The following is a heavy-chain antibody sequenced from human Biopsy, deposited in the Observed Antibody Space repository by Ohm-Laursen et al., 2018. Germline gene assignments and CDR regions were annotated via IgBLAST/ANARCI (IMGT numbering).Heavy chain of an antibody. V-gene: IGHV4-4*09. CDR2: VSNSGIT. D-gene: IGHD2-15*01. Sequence: SDTLSLTCAVSGGSISSFYWTWIRQPPGKGPEWIGDVSNSGITNYKPSLKSRVIVSVDTSKNQFSLNLNSVTAADTAVYYCARRGSGGRSFDHWGQGTLVTVSS. J-gene: IGHJ4*02. CDR3: ARRGSGGRSFDH. CDR1: GGSISSFY.